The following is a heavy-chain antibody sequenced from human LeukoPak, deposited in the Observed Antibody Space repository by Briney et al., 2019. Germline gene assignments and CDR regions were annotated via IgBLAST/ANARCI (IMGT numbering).Heavy chain of an antibody. CDR2: MNPNSGNT. CDR3: ARWMATISNFDY. V-gene: IGHV1-8*01. J-gene: IGHJ4*02. D-gene: IGHD5-12*01. Sequence: ASVTVSFKASGYTFTSYDINWVRQATGQGLEWMGWMNPNSGNTGYTQKFQGRVTFTRNTSISTAYMELSSLRFDDTAVYYCARWMATISNFDYWGQGTLVTVSS. CDR1: GYTFTSYD.